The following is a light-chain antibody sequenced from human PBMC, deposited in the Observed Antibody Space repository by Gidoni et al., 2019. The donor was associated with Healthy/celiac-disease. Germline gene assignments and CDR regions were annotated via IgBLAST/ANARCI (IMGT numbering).Light chain of an antibody. CDR2: AAS. J-gene: IGKJ2*01. CDR3: QQSYSTPMYT. CDR1: QSISSY. V-gene: IGKV1-39*01. Sequence: DTQMTKSPSSLSASVGDRVTIPCRASQSISSYLNWYQQKPGKAPKLLIYAASSLQSGVPSRFSGSGSGTDFTLIISSLQPEDFATYYCQQSYSTPMYTFGQGTKLEIK.